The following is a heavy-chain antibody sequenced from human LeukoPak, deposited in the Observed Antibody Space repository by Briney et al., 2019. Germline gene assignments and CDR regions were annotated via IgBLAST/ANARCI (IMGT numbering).Heavy chain of an antibody. J-gene: IGHJ4*02. CDR2: TRNKANSYTT. Sequence: GGSLRLSCAAPGFTFSDHYMDWVRQAPGKGLEWVGLTRNKANSYTTEYAASVKGRFTISRDDSKNSLYLQMNSLKTEDTAVYYCARDAYYYDSSGHFDYWGQGTLVTVSS. V-gene: IGHV3-72*01. CDR1: GFTFSDHY. CDR3: ARDAYYYDSSGHFDY. D-gene: IGHD3-22*01.